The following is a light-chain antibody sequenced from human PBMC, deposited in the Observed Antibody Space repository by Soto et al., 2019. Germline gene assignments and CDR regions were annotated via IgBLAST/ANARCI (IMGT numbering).Light chain of an antibody. J-gene: IGKJ2*01. V-gene: IGKV1-9*01. CDR2: AAS. Sequence: DIQLTQSPSFLSASVVDRVTITCRASHGISSYLDWYRQRPGKAPELLLYAASNLQSGVPSRFRGSVSGTDFTLTISVPHTEDFATIYCQEVNSYPRTFGQGTKLEIK. CDR3: QEVNSYPRT. CDR1: HGISSY.